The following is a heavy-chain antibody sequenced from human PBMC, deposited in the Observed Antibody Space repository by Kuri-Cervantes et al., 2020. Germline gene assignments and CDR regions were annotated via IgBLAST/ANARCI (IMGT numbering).Heavy chain of an antibody. CDR3: ATRYSSGWYGRSATGDFFDY. Sequence: LSLTCAASGFTFSTYSMNWVRQAPGKGLEWVSYISSSSSTIYYADSVKGRFTISRDNAKNSLYLQMNSLRAEDTAVYYCATRYSSGWYGRSATGDFFDYWGQGTLVTVSS. V-gene: IGHV3-48*01. D-gene: IGHD6-19*01. CDR2: ISSSSSTI. J-gene: IGHJ4*02. CDR1: GFTFSTYS.